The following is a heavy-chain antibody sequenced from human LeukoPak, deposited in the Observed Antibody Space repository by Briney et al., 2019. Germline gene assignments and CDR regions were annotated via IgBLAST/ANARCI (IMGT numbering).Heavy chain of an antibody. CDR3: ASIFHDSGSYYFDY. CDR1: GYTFTGYY. CDR2: INPNSGGT. Sequence: ASVKVSCKASGYTFTGYYMHWVRQAPGQGLEWMGWINPNSGGTNYAQKFQGRVTMTRDTSISTAYMELSRLRSDDTAVYYCASIFHDSGSYYFDYWGQGTLVTVSS. D-gene: IGHD1-26*01. V-gene: IGHV1-2*02. J-gene: IGHJ4*02.